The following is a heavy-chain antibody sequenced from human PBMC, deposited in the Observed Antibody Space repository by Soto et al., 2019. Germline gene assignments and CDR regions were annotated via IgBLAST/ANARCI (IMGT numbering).Heavy chain of an antibody. V-gene: IGHV2-5*02. D-gene: IGHD6-13*01. J-gene: IGHJ4*02. CDR3: AHRGGSSWHFDY. CDR1: GFSLSTSGVG. CDR2: IYWDDDK. Sequence: QITLKESGPTLVKPTQTLTLTCTFSGFSLSTSGVGVGWVRQPPGKALEWLALIYWDDDKRYSPSLKSRLTITKDSSNTQVVLTMTNMDPVDPATYYCAHRGGSSWHFDYWGQGTLVTVSS.